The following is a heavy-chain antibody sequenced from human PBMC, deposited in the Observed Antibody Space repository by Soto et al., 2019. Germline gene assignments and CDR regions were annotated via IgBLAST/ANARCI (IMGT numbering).Heavy chain of an antibody. J-gene: IGHJ3*02. CDR1: GYSFTNYW. D-gene: IGHD3-10*01. Sequence: GASLKISGKGSGYSFTNYWSGWVRQMPGKGLEWMGIIYPGDSDTRYSPSFQGQVTISADKSITTAYLQWSSLKASDTAMYYCARHKPLTGGVVGAFDIWGQGTMVTVSS. CDR3: ARHKPLTGGVVGAFDI. CDR2: IYPGDSDT. V-gene: IGHV5-51*01.